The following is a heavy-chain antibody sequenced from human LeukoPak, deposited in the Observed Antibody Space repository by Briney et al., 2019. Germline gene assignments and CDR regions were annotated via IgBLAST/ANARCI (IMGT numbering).Heavy chain of an antibody. V-gene: IGHV4-34*01. CDR1: GGSFSGYY. J-gene: IGHJ4*02. Sequence: SETLSLTCAVYGGSFSGYYWSWIRQPPGKGLEWIGEINHSGSTNYNPSLKSRVTISVDTSKNQFSLKLSSVTAADTAVYYCARVKNYDYVWGSYRSRNPAFDYWGQGTLVTVSS. D-gene: IGHD3-16*02. CDR2: INHSGST. CDR3: ARVKNYDYVWGSYRSRNPAFDY.